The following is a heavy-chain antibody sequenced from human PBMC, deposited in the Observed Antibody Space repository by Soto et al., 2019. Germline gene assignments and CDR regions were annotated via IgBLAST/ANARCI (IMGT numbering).Heavy chain of an antibody. CDR1: GGSISSGGYY. Sequence: SETLSLTCTVSGGSISSGGYYWSWIRQHPGKGLEWIGYIYYSGSTYYNPSLKSRVTISVDTSKNQFSLKLSSVTAADTAVYYCAVDTAMGNYYYYGMDVWGQGTTVTAP. CDR2: IYYSGST. D-gene: IGHD5-18*01. V-gene: IGHV4-31*03. J-gene: IGHJ6*02. CDR3: AVDTAMGNYYYYGMDV.